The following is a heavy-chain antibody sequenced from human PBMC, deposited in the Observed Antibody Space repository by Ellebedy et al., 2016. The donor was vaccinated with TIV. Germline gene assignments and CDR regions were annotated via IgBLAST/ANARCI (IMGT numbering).Heavy chain of an antibody. CDR3: ARDPALPRGRFDT. CDR1: GDSIISSSYY. Sequence: MPSETLSLTCNVSGDSIISSSYYWGWVRQSPGRGLEWIGTLFYRGNTYYSPSLKSLVRISVDTSKNQFSLNLSSVTAADTAVYYCARDPALPRGRFDTWGQGTLVTVSS. J-gene: IGHJ5*02. V-gene: IGHV4-39*07. CDR2: LFYRGNT.